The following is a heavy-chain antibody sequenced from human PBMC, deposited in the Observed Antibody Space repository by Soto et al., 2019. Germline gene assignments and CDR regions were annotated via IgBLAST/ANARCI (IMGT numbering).Heavy chain of an antibody. CDR3: ARRSQYCSSTSCYTRNYYYCGMDV. D-gene: IGHD2-2*02. CDR1: GGSFSGYY. CDR2: INHSGST. Sequence: QVQLQQWGAGLLKPSETLSLTCAVYGGSFSGYYWSWIRQPPGKGLEWIGEINHSGSTNYNPSLKSRVTISVGTSKNQFSLKLSSVTAADTAVYYCARRSQYCSSTSCYTRNYYYCGMDVWGQGTTVTVSS. V-gene: IGHV4-34*01. J-gene: IGHJ6*02.